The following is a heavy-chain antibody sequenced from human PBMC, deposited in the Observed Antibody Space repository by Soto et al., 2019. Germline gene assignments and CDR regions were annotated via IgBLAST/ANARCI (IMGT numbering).Heavy chain of an antibody. D-gene: IGHD2-15*01. CDR3: ARAYSDAFDI. J-gene: IGHJ3*02. Sequence: RQAPGKGLEWVSYISSSGTGIYYADSVKGRFTISRDNAKNSLFLQMSSMRAEDTAVYYCARAYSDAFDIWGQGTMVTV. V-gene: IGHV3-11*01. CDR2: ISSSGTGI.